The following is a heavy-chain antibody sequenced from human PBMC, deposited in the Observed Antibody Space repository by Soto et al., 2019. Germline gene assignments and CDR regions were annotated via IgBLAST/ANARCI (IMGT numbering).Heavy chain of an antibody. CDR1: GFTFSSYA. Sequence: GGSLRLSCAASGFTFSSYAMHWVRQAPGKGLEWVAVISYDGSNKYYADSVKGRFTISRDNSKNTLYLQMNSLRAEDTAVYYCARDLYSSSRRVGWFDPWGQGTLVTVSS. J-gene: IGHJ5*02. CDR2: ISYDGSNK. CDR3: ARDLYSSSRRVGWFDP. D-gene: IGHD6-6*01. V-gene: IGHV3-30-3*01.